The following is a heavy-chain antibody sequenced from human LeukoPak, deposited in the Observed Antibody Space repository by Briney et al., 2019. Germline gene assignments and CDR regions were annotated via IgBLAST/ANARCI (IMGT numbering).Heavy chain of an antibody. D-gene: IGHD4-17*01. J-gene: IGHJ4*02. Sequence: ASVKVSCKASGYTFTSYAMHWVRQAPGQRLEWMGWINAGNGNTKYSQKFQGRVTITRDTSASTAYMELSSLRSEDTAVYYCARDPNGYGDYYFDYWGQGTLVTVSS. CDR1: GYTFTSYA. CDR2: INAGNGNT. V-gene: IGHV1-3*01. CDR3: ARDPNGYGDYYFDY.